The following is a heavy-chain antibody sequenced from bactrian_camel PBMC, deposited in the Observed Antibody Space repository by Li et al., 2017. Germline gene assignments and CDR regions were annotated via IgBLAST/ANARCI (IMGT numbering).Heavy chain of an antibody. J-gene: IGHJ4*01. CDR2: ANWSGDYT. V-gene: IGHV3S60*01. D-gene: IGHD6*01. CDR1: GLTFDGNT. CDR3: AAGPWYTDEYKY. Sequence: HVQLVESGGGLVQAGGSLRLSCTTSGLTFDGNTMAWFRQTPGKEREGVSCANWSGDYTYYTDSVKGRFTIARGNTKDTVYLQMLGLKSEDTALYYCAAGPWYTDEYKYWGQGTQVTVS.